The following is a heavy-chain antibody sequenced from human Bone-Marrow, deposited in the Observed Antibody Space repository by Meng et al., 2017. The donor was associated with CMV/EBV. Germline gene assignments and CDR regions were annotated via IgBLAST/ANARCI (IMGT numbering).Heavy chain of an antibody. CDR3: ARAPTTYYYDSSGYNNWFDP. Sequence: QDRVVQSGVEVKRPGASGEASVKASGGTFSSYAISWVRQAPGQGLEWMGGISPIFGTANYAQKFQGRVTITADKSTSTAYMELSSLRSEDTAVYYCARAPTTYYYDSSGYNNWFDPWGQGTLVTVSS. J-gene: IGHJ5*02. CDR2: ISPIFGTA. D-gene: IGHD3-22*01. V-gene: IGHV1-69*14. CDR1: GGTFSSYA.